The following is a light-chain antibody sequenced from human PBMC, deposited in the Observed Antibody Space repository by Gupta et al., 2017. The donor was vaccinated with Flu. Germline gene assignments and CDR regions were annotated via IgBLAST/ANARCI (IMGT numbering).Light chain of an antibody. V-gene: IGLV3-10*01. Sequence: SYELTQPPSVSVSPGQTARITCSGDALPKKYAYWYQQKSGQAPVLVIYEDSKRPSGIPERFAGSSSGTMATLAISGAQVEDEADDDCYSKDNSGDYGVFGGGTKLAVL. CDR1: ALPKKY. CDR2: EDS. J-gene: IGLJ3*02. CDR3: YSKDNSGDYGV.